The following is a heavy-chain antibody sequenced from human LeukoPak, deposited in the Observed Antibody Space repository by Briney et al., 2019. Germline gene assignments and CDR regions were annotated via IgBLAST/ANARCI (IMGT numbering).Heavy chain of an antibody. CDR1: GFTFSSYS. J-gene: IGHJ4*02. Sequence: GGSLRLSCAASGFTFSSYSMNWVRQAPGKGLEWVSYISSSSSYIYYADSVKGRFTISRDNAKNSLYLQMNSLRAEDTAVYYCARAGSGSYPHFDYWGQGTLVTVSS. D-gene: IGHD1-26*01. CDR2: ISSSSSYI. V-gene: IGHV3-21*01. CDR3: ARAGSGSYPHFDY.